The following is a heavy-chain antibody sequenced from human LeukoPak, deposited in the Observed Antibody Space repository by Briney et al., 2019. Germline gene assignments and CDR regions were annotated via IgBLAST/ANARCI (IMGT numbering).Heavy chain of an antibody. CDR1: GSAFTDNY. CDR3: AGVTGYGNVY. J-gene: IGHJ4*02. D-gene: IGHD5-12*01. CDR2: INPNSGGT. V-gene: IGHV1-2*02. Sequence: ASVKVSFKPSGSAFTDNYIHLLRQAPGQGLEWMGWINPNSGGTTYAQKFQGRVTMTRDTSISTAYMELGRLRSHDTAVFYCAGVTGYGNVYWGEGSLVTVSS.